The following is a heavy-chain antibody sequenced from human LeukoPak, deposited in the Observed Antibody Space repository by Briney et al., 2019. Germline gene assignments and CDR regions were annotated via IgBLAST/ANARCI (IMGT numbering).Heavy chain of an antibody. V-gene: IGHV4-4*09. CDR3: ASSPLYDFWSGYSDY. CDR2: IYTSGST. D-gene: IGHD3-3*01. J-gene: IGHJ4*02. Sequence: SGTLSLTCTVSGGSISSYYWSWIRQPPGRGLEWIGYIYTSGSTNYNPSLKSRVTISVDTSKNQFSLKLSSVTAADTAVYYCASSPLYDFWSGYSDYWGQGTLVTVSS. CDR1: GGSISSYY.